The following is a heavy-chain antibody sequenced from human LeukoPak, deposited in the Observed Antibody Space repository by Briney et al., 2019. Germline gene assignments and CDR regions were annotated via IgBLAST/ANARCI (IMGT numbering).Heavy chain of an antibody. V-gene: IGHV4-34*01. J-gene: IGHJ4*02. CDR2: INHSGST. CDR1: GGSFSGYY. D-gene: IGHD3-22*01. Sequence: SETLCLTGAVYGGSFSGYYWSWIRQPPGKGREWMGEINHSGSTNYNPSLKSRVTISVATSKKQFSLKLRSVTAAATAVYYCARVMNYYDTRGYPPPAVADYWGKGTLVTVSS. CDR3: ARVMNYYDTRGYPPPAVADY.